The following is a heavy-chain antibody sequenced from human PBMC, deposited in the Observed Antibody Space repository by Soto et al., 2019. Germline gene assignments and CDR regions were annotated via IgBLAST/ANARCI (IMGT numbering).Heavy chain of an antibody. V-gene: IGHV4-39*01. CDR2: IYYSGST. CDR3: ATQEVGGSYVYTFDP. D-gene: IGHD1-26*01. Sequence: SETLSLTCTVSGCSISSSNYYWGWIRQSPGKGLEWIGSIYYSGSTYYNPSLKSRVTISVDTSKNQFSLKLSSVTAADTAVYYCATQEVGGSYVYTFDPWGQGTLVTVSS. J-gene: IGHJ5*02. CDR1: GCSISSSNYY.